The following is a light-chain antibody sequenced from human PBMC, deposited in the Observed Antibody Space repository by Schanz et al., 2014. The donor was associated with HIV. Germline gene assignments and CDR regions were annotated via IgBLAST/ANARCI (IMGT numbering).Light chain of an antibody. J-gene: IGKJ1*01. Sequence: DILMTQSPAILSVSPGERATLSCRASQSVSSTLALYQQIPGQPPRLLIFGASTRATSVPARFSGSGSGTEFTLTINSLQSEDFAVYYCQQYNNWHPTFGQGTKVEIK. CDR2: GAS. CDR1: QSVSST. CDR3: QQYNNWHPT. V-gene: IGKV3-15*01.